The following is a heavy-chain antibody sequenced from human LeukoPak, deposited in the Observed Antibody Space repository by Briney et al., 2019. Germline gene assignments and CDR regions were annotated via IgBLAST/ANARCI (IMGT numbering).Heavy chain of an antibody. CDR2: IYYSGST. CDR1: GGSISSYY. CDR3: ARGRSSSWGRGSRYYFGY. D-gene: IGHD6-13*01. Sequence: PSETLSLTCTVSGGSISSYYWSWIRQPPGKGLEWIGYIYYSGSTNYNPSLKSRVTISVDTSKNQFSLELSSVTAADTAVYYCARGRSSSWGRGSRYYFGYWGQGTLVTVSS. V-gene: IGHV4-59*08. J-gene: IGHJ4*02.